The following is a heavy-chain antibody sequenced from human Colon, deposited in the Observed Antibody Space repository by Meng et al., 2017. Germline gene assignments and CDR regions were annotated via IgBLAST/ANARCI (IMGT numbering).Heavy chain of an antibody. CDR3: ARRREVAPYRDWFDS. D-gene: IGHD2-15*01. Sequence: QVQLQESGPGLVTPSETLSLTCTVSGASVSNYLWSWFRQPPRKRLEWIGYLQYSGSTYYAPSLKSRVTFSIDTSKNQIYLRLTSVTAADAAVYYCARRREVAPYRDWFDSWGQGTLVTVSS. V-gene: IGHV4-59*08. J-gene: IGHJ5*01. CDR2: LQYSGST. CDR1: GASVSNYL.